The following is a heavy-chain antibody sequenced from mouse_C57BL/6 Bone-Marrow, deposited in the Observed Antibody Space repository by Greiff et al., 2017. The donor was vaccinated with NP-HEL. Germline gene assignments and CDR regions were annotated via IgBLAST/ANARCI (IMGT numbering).Heavy chain of an antibody. CDR3: ARQGGYYAMDY. J-gene: IGHJ4*01. Sequence: EVQVVESGGDLVKPGGSLKLSCAASGFTFSSYGMSWVRQTPDKRLEWVAAISSGGSYTYYPDSVKGRFTISRDNATNTLYLQMSSLKSEDTAMYYCARQGGYYAMDYWGQGTSVTVSS. CDR2: ISSGGSYT. V-gene: IGHV5-6*01. CDR1: GFTFSSYG.